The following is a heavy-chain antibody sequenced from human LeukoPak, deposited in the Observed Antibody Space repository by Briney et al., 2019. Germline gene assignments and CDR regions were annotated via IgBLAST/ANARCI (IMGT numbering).Heavy chain of an antibody. CDR2: IWYDGSNK. Sequence: GGSLRLSCAASGFTFSSYGMHWVRQAPGKGLEWVAVIWYDGSNKYYADSVKGRFTISRDNSKKTLYLQMNSLRAEDTAVYYCARDAGYCSGGSCYPGQFDYWGQGTLVTVSS. CDR1: GFTFSSYG. D-gene: IGHD2-15*01. V-gene: IGHV3-33*01. J-gene: IGHJ4*02. CDR3: ARDAGYCSGGSCYPGQFDY.